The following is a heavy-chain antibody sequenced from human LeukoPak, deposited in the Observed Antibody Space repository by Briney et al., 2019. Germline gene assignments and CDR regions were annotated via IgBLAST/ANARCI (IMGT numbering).Heavy chain of an antibody. CDR1: GLTDSRLY. Sequence: GRCLSLSCAVSGLTDSRLYTRWVSHPPGKGLEWVSAIYTGGSTYYAKSVKGRVTISRDNSKTKLSLRLDRLRAEDTAVYYCAGWRGYYRLVDYWGQGTLVTVSS. CDR2: IYTGGST. D-gene: IGHD3-3*01. J-gene: IGHJ4*02. V-gene: IGHV3-66*01. CDR3: AGWRGYYRLVDY.